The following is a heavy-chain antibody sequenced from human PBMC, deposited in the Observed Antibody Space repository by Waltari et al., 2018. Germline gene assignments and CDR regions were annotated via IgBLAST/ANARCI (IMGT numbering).Heavy chain of an antibody. J-gene: IGHJ4*02. D-gene: IGHD3-16*01. CDR3: AKIGFGGPRGDFDY. V-gene: IGHV3-23*03. Sequence: EVQLLESGGGLVQPGGSLRLSCAASGFTFSSYAMSWVRQAPGKGLEWVSVIYSGGSTYYADSVKGPFTISRDNSKNTLYLQMNSLGAEDTAVYYCAKIGFGGPRGDFDYWGQGTLVTVSS. CDR1: GFTFSSYA. CDR2: IYSGGST.